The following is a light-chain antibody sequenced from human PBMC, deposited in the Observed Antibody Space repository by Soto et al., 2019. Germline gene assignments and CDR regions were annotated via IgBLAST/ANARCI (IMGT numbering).Light chain of an antibody. Sequence: DIPMTQSPSSLSASVGDRVTITCLASQDITNYLNWFQHKPGKAPKLLICDASNLETGVPSRFSGRGSGTDFTLTISSLQPEDIGTYYCQQFDSFPLTFGGGTKVEIK. J-gene: IGKJ4*01. V-gene: IGKV1-33*01. CDR1: QDITNY. CDR3: QQFDSFPLT. CDR2: DAS.